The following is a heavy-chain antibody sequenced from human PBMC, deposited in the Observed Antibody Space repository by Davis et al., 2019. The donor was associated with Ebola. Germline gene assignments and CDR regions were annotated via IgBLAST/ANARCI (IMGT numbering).Heavy chain of an antibody. CDR3: AREGVSSGRAGSFDY. J-gene: IGHJ4*02. CDR1: GFIFSNYA. Sequence: PGGSLRLSCAASGFIFSNYAMSWVRQAPGKGLEWVSGISGSGGRTYHADSVKGRFTISRDVSKNTVCLQMNSLRADDTAVYYCAREGVSSGRAGSFDYWGQGVLVTVSS. CDR2: ISGSGGRT. V-gene: IGHV3-23*01. D-gene: IGHD6-19*01.